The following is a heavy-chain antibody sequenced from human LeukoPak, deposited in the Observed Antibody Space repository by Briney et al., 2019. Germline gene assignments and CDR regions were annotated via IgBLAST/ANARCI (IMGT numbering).Heavy chain of an antibody. J-gene: IGHJ4*02. D-gene: IGHD3-22*01. CDR3: ARAYYYDSSGYYSFDY. CDR1: GYTLTAYH. Sequence: GASVKVSCKASGYTLTAYHMHWVRQAPGQGLEWMGWINPNSGGTNYAQKFQGRVTVTRDTSISTAYMELSRLRSDDTAVYYCARAYYYDSSGYYSFDYWGLGTLVTVSS. CDR2: INPNSGGT. V-gene: IGHV1-2*02.